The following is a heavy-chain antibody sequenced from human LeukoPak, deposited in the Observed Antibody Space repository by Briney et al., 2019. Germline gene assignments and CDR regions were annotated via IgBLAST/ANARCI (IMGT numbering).Heavy chain of an antibody. Sequence: SETLSLTCTVSGGSISTYYWSWSRQSPGKGLEWIGYIYYSGSTNYNPSLKSRVTISVDTSKNQFSLKLTSVTAADTAVYYCARRRGGQFDWLLYVGEAFDIWGQGTMVTVSS. CDR2: IYYSGST. CDR3: ARRRGGQFDWLLYVGEAFDI. J-gene: IGHJ3*02. D-gene: IGHD3-9*01. CDR1: GGSISTYY. V-gene: IGHV4-59*01.